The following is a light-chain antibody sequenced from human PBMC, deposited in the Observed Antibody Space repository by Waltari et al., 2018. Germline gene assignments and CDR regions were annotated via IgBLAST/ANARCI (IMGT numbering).Light chain of an antibody. V-gene: IGLV1-47*01. CDR2: RND. CDR1: SSNIGTYY. CDR3: ATWDDTLNMV. J-gene: IGLJ2*01. Sequence: QSVLTQPPSASETPGQRVTISCSGSSSNIGTYYLYWYQQLPGTAPKLLIYRNDQRPSGVPDRFAGSKSGPSASLAISGLRSEDEADYYCATWDDTLNMVFGGGTKLTVL.